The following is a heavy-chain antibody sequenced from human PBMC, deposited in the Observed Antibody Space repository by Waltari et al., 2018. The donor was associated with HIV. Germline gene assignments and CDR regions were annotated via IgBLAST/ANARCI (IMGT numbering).Heavy chain of an antibody. V-gene: IGHV5-51*01. D-gene: IGHD2-8*02. CDR2: IYPGDSDI. Sequence: EVQLVQSGAEVKRPGESLEISCPGSGYSFSTYWNGWVRQLPGKGLEWMGIIYPGDSDIKYSLSFQGQVRISVDKSVSTVYLQWNFVKASDTAIYYCARLGGGHCTATSCPRPFDVWGQGTMVTVSS. CDR3: ARLGGGHCTATSCPRPFDV. CDR1: GYSFSTYW. J-gene: IGHJ3*01.